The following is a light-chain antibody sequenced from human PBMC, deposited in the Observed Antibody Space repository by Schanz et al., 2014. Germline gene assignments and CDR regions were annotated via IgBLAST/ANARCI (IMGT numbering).Light chain of an antibody. J-gene: IGKJ1*01. CDR1: QSVSSY. V-gene: IGKV3-20*01. CDR3: HHYGSSRPA. CDR2: GAS. Sequence: EIVLTQSPATLSLSPGERATLSCRASQSVSSYLAWYQQKPGQAPRLLIYGASTRATGVPDRFSGRASGSDLTLTISRLEPEDFAVYYCHHYGSSRPAFGQGTRVEI.